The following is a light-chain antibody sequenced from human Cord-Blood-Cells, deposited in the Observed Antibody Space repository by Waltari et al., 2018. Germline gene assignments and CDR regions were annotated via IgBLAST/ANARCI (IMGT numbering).Light chain of an antibody. CDR1: TSNGVGNNF. J-gene: IGLJ3*02. CDR2: DFS. CDR3: SSYTSSRV. Sequence: QSALTHPASVSGSPGHSIPISCPGTTSNGVGNNFVSWYQQHPGKAPKRMIYDFSNRPSGVSNRFSGSKSGNTASLTISGLQAEDEADYYCSSYTSSRVFGGGTKLTVL. V-gene: IGLV2-14*03.